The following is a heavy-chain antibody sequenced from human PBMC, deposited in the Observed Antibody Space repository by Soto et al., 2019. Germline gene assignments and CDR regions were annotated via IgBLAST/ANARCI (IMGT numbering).Heavy chain of an antibody. CDR2: IGTAGDT. CDR3: ARGQPPNYYDISVYEYYFDY. D-gene: IGHD3-22*01. Sequence: VQLVESGGGLVQPGGSLRLSCAASGFNFSSYDMNWVRQATGKGLEWVSVIGTAGDTYYPGSVKGRFTISRENAKNSLYLQMNSLRAEDTAVYYCARGQPPNYYDISVYEYYFDYWGQGTLVTVSS. V-gene: IGHV3-13*01. J-gene: IGHJ4*02. CDR1: GFNFSSYD.